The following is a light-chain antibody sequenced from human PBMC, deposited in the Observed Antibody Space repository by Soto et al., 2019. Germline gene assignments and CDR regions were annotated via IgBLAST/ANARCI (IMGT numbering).Light chain of an antibody. V-gene: IGKV2-28*01. J-gene: IGKJ1*01. CDR3: MQALQAPLT. CDR2: LGS. Sequence: DIVMTQSPLSLPVTPGEPASISCRSSQSLLHSNGYNYLDWYVQKLGQSPQLLIYLGSNRASGVPDRFSGSGSGTDFTLKISRVEAEDVGLYYCMQALQAPLTFGQGTKVEIK. CDR1: QSLLHSNGYNY.